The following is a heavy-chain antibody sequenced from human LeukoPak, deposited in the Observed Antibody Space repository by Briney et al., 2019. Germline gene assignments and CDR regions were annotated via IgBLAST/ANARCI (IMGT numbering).Heavy chain of an antibody. CDR3: AKSRSGVSSCYNY. CDR1: GFIFSNYA. V-gene: IGHV3-23*01. Sequence: GGSLRLSCAASGFIFSNYAMSWVRQAPGKGLEWVSAISGSDDNTYYADSVSGRFTISRDNSKNTLYLQMNSLRAEDTAIYFCAKSRSGVSSCYNYWGQGTLVTVSS. D-gene: IGHD2-15*01. CDR2: ISGSDDNT. J-gene: IGHJ4*02.